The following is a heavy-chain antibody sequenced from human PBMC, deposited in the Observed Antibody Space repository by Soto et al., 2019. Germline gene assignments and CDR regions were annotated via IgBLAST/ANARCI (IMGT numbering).Heavy chain of an antibody. J-gene: IGHJ4*02. CDR2: SRNKAKSYST. V-gene: IGHV3-72*01. CDR3: SRLEGG. CDR1: GFAFSDSY. D-gene: IGHD3-3*01. Sequence: EEQLVESGGGLVQPGGSLTLSCAASGFAFSDSYMEWVRQAPGKGLEWVARSRNKAKSYSTDYAASVKGRFTISRDLSRNSLYLQMNNLKPEATAVYYCSRLEGGWGQGTLVTVSS.